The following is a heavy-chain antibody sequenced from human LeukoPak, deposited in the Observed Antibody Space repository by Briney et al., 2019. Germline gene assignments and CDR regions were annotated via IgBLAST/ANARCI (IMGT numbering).Heavy chain of an antibody. Sequence: GGSLRLSCAASGFTFSSYGMSWVRQAPGKGLEWVSAISGSGGSTYYADSVKGRFTISRDNAKNSLYLQMNSLRPEDTALYYCSTDPRLLIYWGHGTLVTVSS. CDR3: STDPRLLIY. CDR2: ISGSGGST. CDR1: GFTFSSYG. J-gene: IGHJ4*01. V-gene: IGHV3-23*01. D-gene: IGHD2-8*01.